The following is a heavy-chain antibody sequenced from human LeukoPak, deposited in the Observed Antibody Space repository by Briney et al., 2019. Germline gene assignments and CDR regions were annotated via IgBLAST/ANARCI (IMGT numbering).Heavy chain of an antibody. V-gene: IGHV3-23*01. CDR3: AKVRSGSSNWALRIFDN. J-gene: IGHJ4*02. D-gene: IGHD4-11*01. Sequence: PGGSLRLSCAASGFTFSSYAMSWVRQSPERGLEWVSSISPGGGTTYYADSVKGWFTISRDNSKNTLYVQMNSLRAEDTAVYYCAKVRSGSSNWALRIFDNWGQGTLVSVSS. CDR1: GFTFSSYA. CDR2: ISPGGGTT.